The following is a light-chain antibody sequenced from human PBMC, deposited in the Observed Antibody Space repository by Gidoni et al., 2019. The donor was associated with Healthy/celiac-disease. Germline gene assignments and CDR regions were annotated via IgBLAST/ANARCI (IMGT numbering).Light chain of an antibody. Sequence: DIQMTPSPSSLSASVGDRVTITCQASQDISNYLNWYQQKPGKAPKLLIYDASNLETGVPSRFSGSGSGTDFTCTISSLQPEDIATYYCQQYDNLPRAFGQGTRLEIK. J-gene: IGKJ5*01. CDR1: QDISNY. CDR3: QQYDNLPRA. V-gene: IGKV1-33*01. CDR2: DAS.